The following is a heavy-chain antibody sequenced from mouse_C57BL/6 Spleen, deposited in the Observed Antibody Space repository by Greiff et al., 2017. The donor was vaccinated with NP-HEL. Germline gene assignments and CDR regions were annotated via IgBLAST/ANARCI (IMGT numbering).Heavy chain of an antibody. CDR2: INPGSGGT. D-gene: IGHD2-3*01. CDR1: GYAFTNYL. J-gene: IGHJ1*03. V-gene: IGHV1-54*01. CDR3: ARSGDGYYAWYFDV. Sequence: VQLQQSGAELVRPGTSVKVSCKASGYAFTNYLIEWVKQRPGQGLEWIGVINPGSGGTNYNEKFKGKATLTADKSSSTAYMQLSSLTSEDSAVYFCARSGDGYYAWYFDVWGTGTTVTVSS.